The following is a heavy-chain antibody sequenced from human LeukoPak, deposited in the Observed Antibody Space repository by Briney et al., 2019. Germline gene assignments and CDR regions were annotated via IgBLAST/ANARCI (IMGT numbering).Heavy chain of an antibody. V-gene: IGHV4-61*01. CDR2: VYYSGST. D-gene: IGHD6-6*01. CDR3: ARRKAVRPRDYYFDY. CDR1: DASVSSNNYW. J-gene: IGHJ4*02. Sequence: SETLSLTCTVSDASVSSNNYWWSWIRRPPGKGLEWIGYVYYSGSTNYNPSLKSRVTISVDTSKNQFSLKLSSVTAADTAVYYCARRKAVRPRDYYFDYWGQGTLVTVSS.